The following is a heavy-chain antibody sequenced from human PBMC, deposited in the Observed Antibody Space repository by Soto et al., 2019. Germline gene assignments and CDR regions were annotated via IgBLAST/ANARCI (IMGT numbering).Heavy chain of an antibody. Sequence: EVQLLESGGGLVQPGGSLRLSCVASGSTFSTYAMSWVRQAPREGLKWVSTISGSGGTTYYADSVKGRFTISRDNSKNTLYLQVNSLRAEDSAKYYCARYCSPTSCTIRYGMDVWGQGTTVTVSS. D-gene: IGHD2-15*01. CDR3: ARYCSPTSCTIRYGMDV. J-gene: IGHJ6*02. CDR2: ISGSGGTT. CDR1: GSTFSTYA. V-gene: IGHV3-23*01.